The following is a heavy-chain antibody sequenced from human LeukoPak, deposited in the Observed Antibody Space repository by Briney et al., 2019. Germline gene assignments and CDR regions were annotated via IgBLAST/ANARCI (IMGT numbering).Heavy chain of an antibody. CDR3: ARVRYDFWSGYHLGGAFDI. J-gene: IGHJ3*02. D-gene: IGHD3-3*01. CDR2: IYHSGST. V-gene: IGHV4-4*02. CDR1: GGSISSSNW. Sequence: SETLSLTCAVSGGSISSSNWWSWVRQPPGKGLEWIGEIYHSGSTNYNPSLKSRVTISVDKSKNQFSLKLSSVTAADTAVYYCARVRYDFWSGYHLGGAFDIWGQGTMVTVSS.